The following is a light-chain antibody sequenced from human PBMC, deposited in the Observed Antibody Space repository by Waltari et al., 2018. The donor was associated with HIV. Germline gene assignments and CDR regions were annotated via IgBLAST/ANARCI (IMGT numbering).Light chain of an antibody. CDR2: EVS. Sequence: QSALTQPASVSGSPGQSITISCTGTSSDVGGSTYVSWYQQHPGKAPKLMIYEVSNRPSGVSNRFSGSKSGNTASLTISGLQAEDEADYYCSSYTSSSTLGVVFGGGTKLTVL. V-gene: IGLV2-14*01. CDR3: SSYTSSSTLGVV. J-gene: IGLJ2*01. CDR1: SSDVGGSTY.